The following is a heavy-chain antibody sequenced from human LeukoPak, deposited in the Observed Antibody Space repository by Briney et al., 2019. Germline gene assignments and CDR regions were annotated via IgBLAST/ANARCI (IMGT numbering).Heavy chain of an antibody. CDR2: IVVGSGNT. CDR1: GFTFTSSA. J-gene: IGHJ4*02. D-gene: IGHD3-22*01. Sequence: SVKVSCKASGFTFTSSAVQWVRQARGQRLEWIGWIVVGSGNTNYAQKFQERVTITRDMSTGTAYMELSSLRSEYTAVYYCAASPDYYDSSGYSYYFDYWGQGTLVTVSS. CDR3: AASPDYYDSSGYSYYFDY. V-gene: IGHV1-58*01.